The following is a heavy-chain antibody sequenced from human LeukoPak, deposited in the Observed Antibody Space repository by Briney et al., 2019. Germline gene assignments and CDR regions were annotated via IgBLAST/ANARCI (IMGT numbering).Heavy chain of an antibody. Sequence: HPGRSLRLSCTASGFTFGDYAMSWVRQAPAKGLEWVDFIRSKAYGGTTEYAASVKGRFTISRDDSKSIAYLQMNSLKTEDTAVHYCTRVRIAVAGRGRYFDYWGQGTLVTVSS. D-gene: IGHD6-19*01. CDR2: IRSKAYGGTT. V-gene: IGHV3-49*04. J-gene: IGHJ4*02. CDR1: GFTFGDYA. CDR3: TRVRIAVAGRGRYFDY.